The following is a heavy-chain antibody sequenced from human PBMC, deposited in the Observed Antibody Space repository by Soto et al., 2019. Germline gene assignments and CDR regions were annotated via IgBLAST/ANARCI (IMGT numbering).Heavy chain of an antibody. V-gene: IGHV1-69*13. D-gene: IGHD3-16*01. CDR3: ASQHRLRGGPTAFDI. J-gene: IGHJ3*02. CDR1: GGTFSSYA. Sequence: SVNVSCKASGGTFSSYAISWVRQAPGQGLEWMGGIIPIFGTANYAQKFQGRVTITADESTSTAYMELSSLRSEDTAVYYCASQHRLRGGPTAFDIWGQGTMVTVSS. CDR2: IIPIFGTA.